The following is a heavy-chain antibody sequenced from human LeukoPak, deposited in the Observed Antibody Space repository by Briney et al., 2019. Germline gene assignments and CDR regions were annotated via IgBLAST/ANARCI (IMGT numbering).Heavy chain of an antibody. Sequence: ASVKVSCKASGYTFTGYYMHWVRQAPGQGLEWMGWINPNSGGKNYAQKFQGRVTMTRDTSISTAYMELSRLRSDDTAVYYCALAAAGNPFDYWGQGTLVTVSS. D-gene: IGHD6-13*01. J-gene: IGHJ4*02. CDR1: GYTFTGYY. CDR3: ALAAAGNPFDY. V-gene: IGHV1-2*02. CDR2: INPNSGGK.